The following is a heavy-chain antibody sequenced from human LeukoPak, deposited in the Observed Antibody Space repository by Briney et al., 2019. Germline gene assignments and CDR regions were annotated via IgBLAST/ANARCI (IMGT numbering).Heavy chain of an antibody. CDR2: ISSSSSYT. J-gene: IGHJ4*02. Sequence: PGGSLRFSCAASGFTFSSYTMNWVRRAPGKGLEWVSSISSSSSYTYYADSVKGRFTISRDNSKNTLYLQMNSLRAEDTAVYYCARDNQLVRGVIDYWGQGTLVTVSS. V-gene: IGHV3-21*01. D-gene: IGHD3-10*01. CDR3: ARDNQLVRGVIDY. CDR1: GFTFSSYT.